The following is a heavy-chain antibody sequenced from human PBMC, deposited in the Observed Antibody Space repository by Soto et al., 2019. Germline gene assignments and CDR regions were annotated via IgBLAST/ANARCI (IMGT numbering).Heavy chain of an antibody. Sequence: QVQLVQSGAEVKKPGASVKVSCKASGYTFTSYGISWVRQAPGQGLEWMGWISAYNGNTNYAQKLQGRVTMTTDTSTSTADMELRSLRSDDTAVYYCARVEPRRAMIVGDAFDIWGQGTMVTVSS. V-gene: IGHV1-18*04. CDR2: ISAYNGNT. CDR1: GYTFTSYG. J-gene: IGHJ3*02. D-gene: IGHD3-22*01. CDR3: ARVEPRRAMIVGDAFDI.